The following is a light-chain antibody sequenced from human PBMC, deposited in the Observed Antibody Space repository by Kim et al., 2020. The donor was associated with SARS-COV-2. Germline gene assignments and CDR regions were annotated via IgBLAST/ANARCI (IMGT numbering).Light chain of an antibody. Sequence: EIVLTQSPVTLSLSPGYRATLSCRASQSITRNYLAWYQQKGGQAPRLLIHSASSRATGIPDRISGSGSGTDFTLTISRLEPEDFAVYYCQHYSSSSGTFGPGTKVDIK. CDR2: SAS. CDR1: QSITRNY. V-gene: IGKV3-20*01. J-gene: IGKJ1*01. CDR3: QHYSSSSGT.